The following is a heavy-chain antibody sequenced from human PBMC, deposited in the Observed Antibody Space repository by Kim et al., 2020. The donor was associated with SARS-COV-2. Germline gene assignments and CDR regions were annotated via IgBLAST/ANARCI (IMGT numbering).Heavy chain of an antibody. CDR3: VRLRRILVVRGVMTANWFDP. V-gene: IGHV4-34*01. J-gene: IGHJ5*02. Sequence: SETLSLTCAVYVGSFSDYFWSWIRQPPGKGLEWIGEINHSGSTNYNPALKSRVTISVDPSKNQFSLKMRSLTAADTAVYYCVRLRRILVVRGVMTANWFDPWGRGTLVTVSS. D-gene: IGHD3-10*01. CDR1: VGSFSDYF. CDR2: INHSGST.